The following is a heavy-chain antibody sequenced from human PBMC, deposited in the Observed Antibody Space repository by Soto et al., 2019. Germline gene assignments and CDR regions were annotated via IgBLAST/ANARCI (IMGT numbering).Heavy chain of an antibody. CDR2: TGSGTGPG. Sequence: SVKVSCKASGGSLSTNPISWVRQAPGQGLEWMGGTGSGTGPGNNAQKFQGRLTVAADKSTSTVYMELTNLSSEDTAVYYCARRDSGGFFRFFDSWGQGTLVTVSS. CDR1: GGSLSTNP. V-gene: IGHV1-69*06. D-gene: IGHD2-15*01. J-gene: IGHJ4*02. CDR3: ARRDSGGFFRFFDS.